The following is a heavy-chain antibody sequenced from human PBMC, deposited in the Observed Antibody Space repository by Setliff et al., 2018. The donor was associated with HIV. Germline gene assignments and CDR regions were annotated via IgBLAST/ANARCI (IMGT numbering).Heavy chain of an antibody. J-gene: IGHJ4*02. CDR1: GFTFSKSA. D-gene: IGHD3-10*01. V-gene: IGHV1-3*01. Sequence: ASVKVSCKASGFTFSKSAIHWVRQAPGQRLEWMGWINAGNGNTKYSQKFQGRVTITRDTSASTAYMELSSLRSEDTAVYYCARARLWFGEVRGHYYFDYWGQGTLVTVSS. CDR2: INAGNGNT. CDR3: ARARLWFGEVRGHYYFDY.